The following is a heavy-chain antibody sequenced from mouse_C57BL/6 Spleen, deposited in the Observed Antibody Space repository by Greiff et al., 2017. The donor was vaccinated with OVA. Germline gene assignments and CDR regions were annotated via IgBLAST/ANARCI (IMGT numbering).Heavy chain of an antibody. Sequence: VQLQQPGAELVRPGASVKLSCTASGFNIKDYYMHWVKQRPEQGLEWIGRIDPEDGDTEYAPKFQGKATMTADTSSNTAYLQLSSLTSEDTAVDYCAPRHTTVYFDVWGTGTTVTVAS. D-gene: IGHD1-1*01. V-gene: IGHV14-1*01. CDR1: GFNIKDYY. CDR2: IDPEDGDT. J-gene: IGHJ1*03. CDR3: APRHTTVYFDV.